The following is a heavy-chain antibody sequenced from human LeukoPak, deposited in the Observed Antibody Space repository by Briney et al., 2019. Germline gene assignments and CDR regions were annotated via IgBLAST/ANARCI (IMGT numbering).Heavy chain of an antibody. CDR1: GFTFSSYW. CDR3: ARVLYTAAGDFDY. D-gene: IGHD6-13*01. CDR2: IKQDGSEK. Sequence: PGGSLRLSCAASGFTFSSYWMSWVRQAPGKGLEWGANIKQDGSEKYYVDSVKGRFTISRDNAKNSLYLQMNSLRAEDTAAYYCARVLYTAAGDFDYWGQGTLVTVSS. J-gene: IGHJ4*02. V-gene: IGHV3-7*01.